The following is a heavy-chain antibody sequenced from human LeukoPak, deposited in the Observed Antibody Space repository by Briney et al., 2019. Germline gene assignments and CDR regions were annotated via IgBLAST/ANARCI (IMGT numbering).Heavy chain of an antibody. CDR3: ARGVGGNSVWVPH. Sequence: ASVKVSCKASGYTFTSYGISWVRQAPGQGLEWMGWISAYNGNTNYAQKLQGRVTTTTDTSTSTAYMELRSLRSEDTAVYYCARGVGGNSVWVPHWGQGTLVTVSS. CDR2: ISAYNGNT. D-gene: IGHD4-23*01. V-gene: IGHV1-18*01. CDR1: GYTFTSYG. J-gene: IGHJ1*01.